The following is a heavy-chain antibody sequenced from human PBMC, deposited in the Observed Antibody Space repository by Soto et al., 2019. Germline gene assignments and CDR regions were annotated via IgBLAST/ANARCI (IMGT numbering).Heavy chain of an antibody. D-gene: IGHD6-19*01. V-gene: IGHV3-7*01. Sequence: GGSLRLSCAASGFTFSSYWMSWVRQAPGKGLEWVANIKQDGSEKYYVDSVKGRFTISRDNAKNSLYLQMNSLRAEDTAVYYCARDLRAVAGPFDPWGQGTLVTVSS. CDR2: IKQDGSEK. J-gene: IGHJ5*02. CDR1: GFTFSSYW. CDR3: ARDLRAVAGPFDP.